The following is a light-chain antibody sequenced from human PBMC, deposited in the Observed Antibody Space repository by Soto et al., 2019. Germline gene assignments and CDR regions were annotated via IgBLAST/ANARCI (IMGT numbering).Light chain of an antibody. J-gene: IGKJ3*01. CDR1: QGIRND. CDR2: AAS. V-gene: IGKV1-6*01. Sequence: AIQMTQSPSSLSASVGDRVTITCRASQGIRNDLDWFQQKPGKAPKLLIYAASNLQSGVPARFSGSGSGTDFTLTISSLHPEDSATYFCLQKYFYPVTFGPGTKVDIK. CDR3: LQKYFYPVT.